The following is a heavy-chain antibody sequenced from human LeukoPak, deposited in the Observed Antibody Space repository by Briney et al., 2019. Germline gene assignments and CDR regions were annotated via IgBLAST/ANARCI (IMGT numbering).Heavy chain of an antibody. CDR3: ARNRDVHNGMDV. CDR2: IYYTGTT. J-gene: IGHJ6*02. CDR1: GGSISSGGYY. V-gene: IGHV4-31*03. Sequence: SETLSLTCTVSGGSISSGGYYWTWIRQHPGKGLEYIGYIYYTGTTYNNPPLKSRVTISIDTSKNQFSLKLTSVTAADTAVYYCARNRDVHNGMDVWGQGITVIVSS.